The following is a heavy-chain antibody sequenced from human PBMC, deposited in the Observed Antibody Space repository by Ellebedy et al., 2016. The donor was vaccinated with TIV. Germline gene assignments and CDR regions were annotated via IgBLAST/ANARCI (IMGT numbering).Heavy chain of an antibody. CDR1: GYTFTKYA. Sequence: AASVKVSCKAFGYTFTKYAITWVRQAPGQGLESMGWITTYSGDAKYAQRVQGRVTMTTDTSTTTAYMELMSLRYDDTAVYYCAGVGDDAGSPIDSWGHGTLITVSS. CDR3: AGVGDDAGSPIDS. J-gene: IGHJ5*01. CDR2: ITTYSGDA. D-gene: IGHD1-26*01. V-gene: IGHV1-18*01.